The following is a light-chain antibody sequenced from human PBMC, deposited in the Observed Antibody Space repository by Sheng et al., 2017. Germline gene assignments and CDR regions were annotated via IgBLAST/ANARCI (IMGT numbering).Light chain of an antibody. J-gene: IGKJ1*01. CDR1: QGISNY. V-gene: IGKV1-16*02. CDR3: LQHNTDPPT. CDR2: CXS. Sequence: DIQMTQSPSSLSASVGDRVTITCRASQGISNYLAWFQQKPGKAPNVPDLWCXSILQSGVPSKFSGSGSGTDFTLTISSLQPEDFATYFCLQHNTDPPTFGQGTTVDIK.